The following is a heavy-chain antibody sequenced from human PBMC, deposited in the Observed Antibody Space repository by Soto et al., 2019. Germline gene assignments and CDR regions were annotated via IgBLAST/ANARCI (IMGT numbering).Heavy chain of an antibody. Sequence: SETLSLTCVVSGGSVTSGGHSWSWIRQTPGKGLEWVGSVYQSQSAYYNPSLRSRVAISVDRSNNQVSLRMTSVTAADTAIYYCARACSRLAELSHIYWGQG. V-gene: IGHV4-30-2*01. D-gene: IGHD3-16*02. CDR2: VYQSQSA. J-gene: IGHJ4*02. CDR1: GGSVTSGGHS. CDR3: ARACSRLAELSHIY.